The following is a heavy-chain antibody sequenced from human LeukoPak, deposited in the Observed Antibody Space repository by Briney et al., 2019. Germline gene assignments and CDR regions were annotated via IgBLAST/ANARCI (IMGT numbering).Heavy chain of an antibody. CDR3: ARHWGLWFGESIDAFDI. Sequence: PSETLSLTCTVSGGSISSYYWSWIRQPPGKGLEWIGYIYYSGSTNYNPSLKSRVTISVDTSKNQFSLKLSSVTAADTAVYYCARHWGLWFGESIDAFDIWGQGTMVTVSS. D-gene: IGHD3-10*01. J-gene: IGHJ3*02. CDR1: GGSISSYY. V-gene: IGHV4-59*08. CDR2: IYYSGST.